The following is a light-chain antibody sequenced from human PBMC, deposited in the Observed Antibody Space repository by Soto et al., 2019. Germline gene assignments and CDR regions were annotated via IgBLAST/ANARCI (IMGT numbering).Light chain of an antibody. CDR1: QGVSNSY. J-gene: IGKJ1*01. CDR2: DAS. CDR3: QQYSSSPLT. V-gene: IGKV3-20*01. Sequence: IVLTQSPGTLSLSPGERATLSCRASQGVSNSYLAWYQQKPGQAPRLLIYDASSRATGIPDRFSGSGSGTDFTLTISRLEPEDFALYYCQQYSSSPLTFGQGTKVEIK.